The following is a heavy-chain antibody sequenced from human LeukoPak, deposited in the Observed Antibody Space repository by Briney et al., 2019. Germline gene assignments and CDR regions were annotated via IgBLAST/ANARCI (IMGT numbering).Heavy chain of an antibody. D-gene: IGHD3-3*01. Sequence: GGSLRLSCAASGFTVSRNYMNWVRQAPGKGLEWVSLLSGTGNTSYADSVKGRFTISRHNSKNTLYLQVNSLRPEDTAMYYCARWRPIDAFDIWGQGTMVIVSS. CDR1: GFTVSRNY. CDR2: LSGTGNT. CDR3: ARWRPIDAFDI. J-gene: IGHJ3*02. V-gene: IGHV3-53*04.